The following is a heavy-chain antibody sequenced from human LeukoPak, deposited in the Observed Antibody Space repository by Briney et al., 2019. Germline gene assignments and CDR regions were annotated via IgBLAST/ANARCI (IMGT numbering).Heavy chain of an antibody. CDR3: ARDNGDYFDY. D-gene: IGHD2-8*01. Sequence: PSETLSLTCTVSGGSISSYYWSWIRQPPGKGLEWIGYIYYSGNTNYNPSLKSRVTISIDTSKNQFSLKVSSVTAADTAVYYCARDNGDYFDYWGQGTLVAVPS. CDR1: GGSISSYY. CDR2: IYYSGNT. V-gene: IGHV4-59*01. J-gene: IGHJ4*02.